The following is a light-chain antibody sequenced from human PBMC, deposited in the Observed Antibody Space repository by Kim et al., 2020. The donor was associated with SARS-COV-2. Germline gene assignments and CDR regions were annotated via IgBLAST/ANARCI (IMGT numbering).Light chain of an antibody. CDR1: KLCDKY. Sequence: SVSPVQTASITCSGDKLCDKYTFWYQQRPGLSPVLVIYQDSKRPSGIPERFSASSSGNTATLTISGTQAMDEADYYCQAWGSAVVFGGGTQLTVL. CDR2: QDS. J-gene: IGLJ2*01. V-gene: IGLV3-1*01. CDR3: QAWGSAVV.